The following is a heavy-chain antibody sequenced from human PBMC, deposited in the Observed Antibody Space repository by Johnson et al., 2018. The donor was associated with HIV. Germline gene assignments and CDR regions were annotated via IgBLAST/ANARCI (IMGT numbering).Heavy chain of an antibody. CDR1: GFTVSSNY. CDR2: ISYDGSNK. Sequence: QMQLVESGGGLVQPGGSLRLSCAASGFTVSSNYMSWVRQAPGKGLEWVAVISYDGSNKYYADSVKGRFTISRDNSKNTLYLQMNSLRAEDTAVYYCARVRGAFDIWGQGTMVTVSS. CDR3: ARVRGAFDI. J-gene: IGHJ3*02. V-gene: IGHV3-30-3*01.